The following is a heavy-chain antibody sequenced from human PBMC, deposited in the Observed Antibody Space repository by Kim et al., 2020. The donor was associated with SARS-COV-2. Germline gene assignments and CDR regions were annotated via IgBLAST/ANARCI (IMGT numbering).Heavy chain of an antibody. J-gene: IGHJ6*02. CDR2: ISSDGSIT. CDR1: LCFFYFYW. D-gene: IGHD3-10*01. CDR3: ARGFFRDGFDV. V-gene: IGHV3-74*01. Sequence: GGSLRLSFAVSLCFFYFYWLICFFSFLFFLLVWVSRISSDGSITNYADSVKGRVTIACDNAENTLYLQMNSLRAEDTAVYYCARGFFRDGFDVWGQGTTVTVSS.